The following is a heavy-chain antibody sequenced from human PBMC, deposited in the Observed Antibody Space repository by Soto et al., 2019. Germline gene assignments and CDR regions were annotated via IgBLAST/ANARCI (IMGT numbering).Heavy chain of an antibody. CDR3: ARFRAPRRQLISMSFHL. CDR2: IYPGDSDI. J-gene: IGHJ4*03. CDR1: GYDFTNYL. Sequence: GESLKISCKASGYDFTNYLIAWVRQTPGRGLEWMGMIYPGDSDIRYNPSLRGRVTISADKSITSAFVQWGSLKASDSAIYYCARFRAPRRQLISMSFHLWGLGTLVTVSS. D-gene: IGHD6-13*01. V-gene: IGHV5-51*01.